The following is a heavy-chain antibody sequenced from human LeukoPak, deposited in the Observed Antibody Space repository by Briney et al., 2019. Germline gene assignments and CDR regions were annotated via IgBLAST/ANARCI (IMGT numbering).Heavy chain of an antibody. Sequence: PSGTLSLTCAVYGGSFSGYYWSWIRQPPGKGLECIGEINHSRSTNYNPSLKSRVTISVDTSKNQFSLKLGSVTAADTAVYYCARGGLIPCYFDYWGQGTLVTVSS. V-gene: IGHV4-34*01. J-gene: IGHJ4*02. CDR3: ARGGLIPCYFDY. CDR1: GGSFSGYY. CDR2: INHSRST.